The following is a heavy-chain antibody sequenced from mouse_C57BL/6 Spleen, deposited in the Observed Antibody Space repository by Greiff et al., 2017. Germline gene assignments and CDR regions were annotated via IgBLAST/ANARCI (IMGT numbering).Heavy chain of an antibody. V-gene: IGHV1-81*01. D-gene: IGHD1-1*01. Sequence: VQLQESGAELARPGASVKLSCKASGYTFTSYGISWVKQRTGQGLEWIGEIYPRSGNTYYNEKFKGKATLTADKSSSTAYMELRSLTSEDSAVYFCARRDGVLRSLYYFDYWGQGTTLTVSS. CDR1: GYTFTSYG. CDR3: ARRDGVLRSLYYFDY. CDR2: IYPRSGNT. J-gene: IGHJ2*01.